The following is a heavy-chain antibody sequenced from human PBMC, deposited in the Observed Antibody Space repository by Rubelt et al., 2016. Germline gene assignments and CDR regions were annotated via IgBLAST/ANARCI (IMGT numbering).Heavy chain of an antibody. J-gene: IGHJ5*02. CDR3: ARDYGEYCSGGSCYSVLSEGSELANWFDP. V-gene: IGHV3-33*01. D-gene: IGHD2-15*01. Sequence: GKGLEWVAVIWYDGSNKYYADSVKGRFTISRDNSKNTLYLQMNSLRAEDTAVYYCARDYGEYCSGGSCYSVLSEGSELANWFDPWGQGTLVTVSS. CDR2: IWYDGSNK.